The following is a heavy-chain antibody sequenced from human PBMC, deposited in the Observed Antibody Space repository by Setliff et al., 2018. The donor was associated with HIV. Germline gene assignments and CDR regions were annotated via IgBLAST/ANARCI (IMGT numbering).Heavy chain of an antibody. CDR3: ARGTKGSRWSVTQINWFDT. J-gene: IGHJ5*02. V-gene: IGHV4-34*01. CDR2: IDHSGST. D-gene: IGHD6-13*01. Sequence: SETLSLTCAVYGGSFRGYYWNWIRQSPDKGLEWIGEIDHSGSTNYNPSLRSRVIMSADTPKSQFSLNLTSLTAGDTAVYYCARGTKGSRWSVTQINWFDTWGQGTLVTVSS. CDR1: GGSFRGYY.